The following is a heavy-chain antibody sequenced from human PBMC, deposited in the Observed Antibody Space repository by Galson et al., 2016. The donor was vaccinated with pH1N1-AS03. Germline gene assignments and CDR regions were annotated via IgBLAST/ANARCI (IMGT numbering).Heavy chain of an antibody. CDR2: FYPSDSDA. CDR1: GYLFTNYW. CDR3: ARHRDSRTLSSSFDL. D-gene: IGHD3-22*01. V-gene: IGHV5-51*01. J-gene: IGHJ4*02. Sequence: QSGAEVKQPGESLRISCKTSGYLFTNYWIGWVRQMPGKGLEWMGVFYPSDSDARYSPSFQGRVTMSADKSTSTAYLQWSSLKASDTAIYYCARHRDSRTLSSSFDLWGQGTLVTVSS.